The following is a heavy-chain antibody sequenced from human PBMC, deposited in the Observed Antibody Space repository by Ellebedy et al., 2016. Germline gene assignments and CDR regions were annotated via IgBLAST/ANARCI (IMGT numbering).Heavy chain of an antibody. CDR3: ANRDFGGY. CDR2: INSDGSST. Sequence: LSLTCAASGFTFSSYWMHWVRQAPGKGPVWVSRINSDGSSTSYADSVKGRFTISRDNAKNTLYLQMNSLRAEDTAVYYCANRDFGGYWGQGTLVTVSS. CDR1: GFTFSSYW. J-gene: IGHJ4*02. V-gene: IGHV3-74*01. D-gene: IGHD3-16*01.